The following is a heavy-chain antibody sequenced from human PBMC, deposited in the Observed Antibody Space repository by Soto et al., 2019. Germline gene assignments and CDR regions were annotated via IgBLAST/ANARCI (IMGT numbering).Heavy chain of an antibody. J-gene: IGHJ5*02. CDR1: GGSFSGYY. Sequence: ETLSLTCAVYGGSFSGYYWSWIRQPPGKGLEWIGEINHSGSTNYNPSLKSRVTISVDTSKNQFSLKLSSVTAADTAVYYCARTQTGTTRNWFDPWGQGTLVTVSS. D-gene: IGHD1-1*01. CDR3: ARTQTGTTRNWFDP. V-gene: IGHV4-34*01. CDR2: INHSGST.